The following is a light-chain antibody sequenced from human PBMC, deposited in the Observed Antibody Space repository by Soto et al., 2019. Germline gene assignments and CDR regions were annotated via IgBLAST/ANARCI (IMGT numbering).Light chain of an antibody. CDR3: QHRSNWPPMYT. CDR2: DTS. CDR1: QSVGGF. J-gene: IGKJ2*01. Sequence: EIVLTQSPATLSLSPGARATLSCRASQSVGGFLAWYQQKSGQAPRLLIYDTSKRVTGIPARFSGSGSGTDFTLTISSLEPEDFAVYHCQHRSNWPPMYTFGQGTKLQIK. V-gene: IGKV3-11*01.